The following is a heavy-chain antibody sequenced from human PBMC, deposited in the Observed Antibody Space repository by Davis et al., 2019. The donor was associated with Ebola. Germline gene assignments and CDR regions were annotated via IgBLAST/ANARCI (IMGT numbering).Heavy chain of an antibody. J-gene: IGHJ4*02. CDR1: GYTLLSYV. CDR2: ISLYNGNT. Sequence: SVNVSCMASGYTLLSYVISWVRQAPGQGLEWMGWISLYNGNTNYAQKLQGRVTMTTDTSTSTAYMELRSLRSDDTAVYYWARNYYGSGSYYNADYWGQGTLVTVSS. D-gene: IGHD3-10*01. CDR3: ARNYYGSGSYYNADY. V-gene: IGHV1-18*01.